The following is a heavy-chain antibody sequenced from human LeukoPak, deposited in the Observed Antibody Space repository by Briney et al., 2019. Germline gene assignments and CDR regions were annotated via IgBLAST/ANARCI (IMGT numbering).Heavy chain of an antibody. D-gene: IGHD3-22*01. CDR3: ASLDYYDSSGYYGFGY. J-gene: IGHJ4*02. V-gene: IGHV7-4-1*02. CDR2: ISPNTGNP. CDR1: GYTFTTYS. Sequence: ASVKVSCKASGYTFTTYSINWVRQAPGQGLEWMGWISPNTGNPTYAQGFTGRFVFSLDTSVSTTYLQISSLKAEDTAVYYCASLDYYDSSGYYGFGYWSQGTLVTVSS.